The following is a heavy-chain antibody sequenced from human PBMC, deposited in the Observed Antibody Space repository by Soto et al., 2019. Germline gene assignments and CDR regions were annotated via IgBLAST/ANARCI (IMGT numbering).Heavy chain of an antibody. CDR2: INSDGSST. J-gene: IGHJ6*02. CDR1: GFTFSSYW. CDR3: ARGNHDILTGYFVRVMDV. V-gene: IGHV3-74*01. D-gene: IGHD3-9*01. Sequence: PGGSLRLSCAASGFTFSSYWMHWVRQAPGKGLVWVSRINSDGSSTSYADSVKGRFTIPRDNAKNTLYLQMNSLRAEDTAVYYCARGNHDILTGYFVRVMDVWGQGTTVTVSS.